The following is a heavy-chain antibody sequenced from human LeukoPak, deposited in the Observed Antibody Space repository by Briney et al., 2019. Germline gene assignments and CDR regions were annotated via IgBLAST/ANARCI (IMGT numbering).Heavy chain of an antibody. CDR3: ARGSLTRDYYYYGMDV. J-gene: IGHJ6*02. CDR1: GYSFTSYG. V-gene: IGHV1-18*01. Sequence: ASVKVSCKTSGYSFTSYGISWVRQAPGQGLEWMGWISGYNGNTNYAQKLQGRVTMTTDTSTSTAYMELRSLRSDDTAAYYCARGSLTRDYYYYGMDVWGQGTTVTVSS. CDR2: ISGYNGNT. D-gene: IGHD3-9*01.